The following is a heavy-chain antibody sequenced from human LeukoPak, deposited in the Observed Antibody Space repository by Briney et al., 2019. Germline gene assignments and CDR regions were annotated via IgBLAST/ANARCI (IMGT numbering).Heavy chain of an antibody. CDR2: ISGSGGST. J-gene: IGHJ1*01. V-gene: IGHV3-23*01. CDR1: GFTFSSYG. D-gene: IGHD3-22*01. Sequence: PGGTLRLSCAASGFTFSSYGMSWVRQAPGKGLEWVSAISGSGGSTYYADSVKGRFTISRDNSKNTLYLQMNSLRAEDTAVYYCAKGVDYYDSSGNTIHHWGQGTLVTVSS. CDR3: AKGVDYYDSSGNTIHH.